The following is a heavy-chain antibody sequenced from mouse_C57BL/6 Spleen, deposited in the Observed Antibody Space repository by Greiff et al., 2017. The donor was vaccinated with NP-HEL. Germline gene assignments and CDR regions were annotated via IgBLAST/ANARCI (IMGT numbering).Heavy chain of an antibody. D-gene: IGHD1-1*01. V-gene: IGHV7-3*01. CDR1: GFTFTDYY. J-gene: IGHJ2*01. Sequence: EVKLVESGGGLVQPGGSLSLSCAASGFTFTDYYMIWVRQPPGKALEWLGFIRNKANGYTTEYSASVKGRFTISRDNSQSILYLQMNALRAEDSATYYCARSLYYGSLFDYWGQGTTLTVSS. CDR3: ARSLYYGSLFDY. CDR2: IRNKANGYTT.